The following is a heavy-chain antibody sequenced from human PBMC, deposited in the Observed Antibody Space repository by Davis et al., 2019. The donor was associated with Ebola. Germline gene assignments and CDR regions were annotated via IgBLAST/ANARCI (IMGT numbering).Heavy chain of an antibody. CDR2: INSDGSST. V-gene: IGHV3-74*01. D-gene: IGHD3-16*01. Sequence: PGGSLRLSCAASGFTFSSYWMHWVRQAPGKGLVWVSRINSDGSSTSYADSAKGRFTISRDNAKNSLYLQMNSLRAEDTAVYYCARDRPLDFFFGDYYGMDVWGQGTTVTVSS. CDR3: ARDRPLDFFFGDYYGMDV. J-gene: IGHJ6*02. CDR1: GFTFSSYW.